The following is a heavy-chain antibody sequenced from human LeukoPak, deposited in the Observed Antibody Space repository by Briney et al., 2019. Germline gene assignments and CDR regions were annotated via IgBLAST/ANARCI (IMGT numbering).Heavy chain of an antibody. Sequence: PGGSLRLSCEASGFSVSNYYMSWVRPAPGKGLECVSVIYSGGTTHYPDSVKGRFTISRDNSKNTLYLQMSNLRVEDTAVYYCGRDWFKTGDPASWGQGTLVIVSS. J-gene: IGHJ4*02. D-gene: IGHD7-27*01. CDR3: GRDWFKTGDPAS. V-gene: IGHV3-66*01. CDR2: IYSGGTT. CDR1: GFSVSNYY.